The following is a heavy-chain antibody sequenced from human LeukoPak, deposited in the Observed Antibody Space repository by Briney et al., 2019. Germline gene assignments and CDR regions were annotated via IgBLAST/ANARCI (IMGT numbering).Heavy chain of an antibody. CDR2: INHSGST. Sequence: SETLSLTCAVYGGSFSGYYWSWIRQPPGKGLEWIGEINHSGSTNYNPSLKSRVTISVGTSKNQFSLKLSSVTAADTAVYYCARRAHYDYVWGSYRRPYYYYYYMDVWGKGTTVTISS. CDR3: ARRAHYDYVWGSYRRPYYYYYYMDV. D-gene: IGHD3-16*02. CDR1: GGSFSGYY. J-gene: IGHJ6*03. V-gene: IGHV4-34*01.